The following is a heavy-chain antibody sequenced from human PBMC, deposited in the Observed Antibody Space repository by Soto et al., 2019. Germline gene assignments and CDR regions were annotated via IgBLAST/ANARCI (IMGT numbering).Heavy chain of an antibody. D-gene: IGHD2-8*01. CDR1: GFTFSSYA. V-gene: IGHV3-23*01. CDR3: AKVEGTDIVLMVYAAPNWYFDL. CDR2: ISGSGGST. Sequence: EVQLLESGGGLVQPGGSLRLSCAASGFTFSSYAMSWVRQAPGKGLEWVSAISGSGGSTYYADSVKGRFTISRDNSKNTLYLQMNSLRAEDTAVYYCAKVEGTDIVLMVYAAPNWYFDLWGRGTLVTVAS. J-gene: IGHJ2*01.